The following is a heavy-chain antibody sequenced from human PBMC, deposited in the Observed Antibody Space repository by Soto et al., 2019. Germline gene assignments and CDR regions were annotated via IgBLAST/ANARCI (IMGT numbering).Heavy chain of an antibody. J-gene: IGHJ3*02. D-gene: IGHD2-21*02. CDR2: ITSSSSYI. V-gene: IGHV3-21*01. CDR1: GFTLSSYS. CDR3: ARAELAYCGGDCSGAFNI. Sequence: GGSLRLSCAASGFTLSSYSMNWVRQAPGKGLEWVSSITSSSSYIYYADSVKGRFTISRDNAKNSLYLQMNSLRAEDTAVYYCARAELAYCGGDCSGAFNIWGQGTMVTVSS.